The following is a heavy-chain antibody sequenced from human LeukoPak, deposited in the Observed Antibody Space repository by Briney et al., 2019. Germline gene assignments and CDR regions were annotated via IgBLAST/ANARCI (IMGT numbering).Heavy chain of an antibody. Sequence: GGSLRLSCAASGFSFSGYWMHWVRQDPGKGLVWVSRINSDGSSINYADSVKGRFTISRDNAKNTLYLQMNSLRAEDAAVYYCARGRGPYGWFDPWGQGTLVTVSS. CDR3: ARGRGPYGWFDP. V-gene: IGHV3-74*01. CDR2: INSDGSSI. J-gene: IGHJ5*02. D-gene: IGHD3-10*01. CDR1: GFSFSGYW.